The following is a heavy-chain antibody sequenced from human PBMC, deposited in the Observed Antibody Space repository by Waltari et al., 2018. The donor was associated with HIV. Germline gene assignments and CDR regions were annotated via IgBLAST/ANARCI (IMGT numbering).Heavy chain of an antibody. V-gene: IGHV3-30*18. D-gene: IGHD3-10*01. J-gene: IGHJ4*02. CDR1: GLTFICYG. Sequence: QVQRVESVGDVVQRGGAVMLGVGGFGLTFICYGMHWVRQAPGKGLDWVAVISYDGSNKYYADSVNGRFTISRDNSKNTLYLQMNSLRAEDTAVYYCAKGRGIDYWGQGTLVTVSS. CDR2: ISYDGSNK. CDR3: AKGRGIDY.